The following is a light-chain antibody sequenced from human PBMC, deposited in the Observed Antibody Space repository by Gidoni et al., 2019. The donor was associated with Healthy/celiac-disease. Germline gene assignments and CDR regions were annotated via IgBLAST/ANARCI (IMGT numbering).Light chain of an antibody. J-gene: IGLJ2*01. Sequence: SYELTQPPSVSVSPGQTASITCSGDKLGDKYACWYQQKPGQSPVLVIYQDSTRPSGIPERFSGSNSGNTATLTISGTQAMDEADYYCQAWDSSLVVFGGGTKLTVL. CDR3: QAWDSSLVV. CDR1: KLGDKY. V-gene: IGLV3-1*01. CDR2: QDS.